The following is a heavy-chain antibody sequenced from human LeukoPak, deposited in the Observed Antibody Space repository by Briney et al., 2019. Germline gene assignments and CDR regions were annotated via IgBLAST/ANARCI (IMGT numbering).Heavy chain of an antibody. CDR2: ISYDGGNK. D-gene: IGHD3-22*01. CDR1: GFTFSDHY. CDR3: AKSYYDSSGYRGDFEN. V-gene: IGHV3-30*18. J-gene: IGHJ4*02. Sequence: GGSLRLSCAASGFTFSDHYMDWVRQAPGKGLEWVAVISYDGGNKYYADSVKGRFIISRDNSKKTLYLQMNSLRPEDTAVYYCAKSYYDSSGYRGDFENWGQGTLVTVSS.